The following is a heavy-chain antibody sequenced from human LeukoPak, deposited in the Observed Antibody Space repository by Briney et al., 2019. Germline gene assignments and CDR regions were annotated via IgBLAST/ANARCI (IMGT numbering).Heavy chain of an antibody. CDR2: ISYDGSNK. D-gene: IGHD3-10*01. Sequence: GGSLRLSCAASGFTFSSYGMHWVRQAPGKGLEWVAVISYDGSNKYYADSVKGRFTISRDNANNSLYLQMNSLRAEDTALYHCAREGYYGSGSYIDYWGQGTLVTVSS. CDR1: GFTFSSYG. CDR3: AREGYYGSGSYIDY. J-gene: IGHJ4*02. V-gene: IGHV3-30*03.